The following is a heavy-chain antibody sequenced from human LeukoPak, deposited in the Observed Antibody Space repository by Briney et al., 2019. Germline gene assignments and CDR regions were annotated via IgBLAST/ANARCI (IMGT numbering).Heavy chain of an antibody. CDR3: ARGKTPAVTTPFDY. J-gene: IGHJ4*02. Sequence: PGGSLRLSCAASGFTFSSYWMHWVRQAPGKGLVWVSRINSGGSSTSYADSVKGRFTISRDNARNTLYLQMKSLRAEDTAVYYCARGKTPAVTTPFDYWGQGTLVSVSS. CDR1: GFTFSSYW. D-gene: IGHD4-17*01. CDR2: INSGGSST. V-gene: IGHV3-74*01.